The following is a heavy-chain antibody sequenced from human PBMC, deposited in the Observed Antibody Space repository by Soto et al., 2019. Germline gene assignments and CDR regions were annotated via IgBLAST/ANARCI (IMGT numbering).Heavy chain of an antibody. V-gene: IGHV3-7*01. D-gene: IGHD3-3*01. Sequence: WGSLRLSCAASGFTFSSYWMSWVRQAPGKGLEWVANIKQDVSEKYYVDSVKGRFTISRDNAKNSLYPQMNSLRAEDTAVYYCARETYDFWSGSLVYGMDVWGQGTPVIVSS. CDR2: IKQDVSEK. CDR1: GFTFSSYW. J-gene: IGHJ6*02. CDR3: ARETYDFWSGSLVYGMDV.